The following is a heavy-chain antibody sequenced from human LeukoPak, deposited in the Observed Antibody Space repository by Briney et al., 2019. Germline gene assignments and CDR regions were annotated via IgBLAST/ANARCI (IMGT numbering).Heavy chain of an antibody. D-gene: IGHD3-22*01. J-gene: IGHJ3*02. V-gene: IGHV3-33*01. CDR1: GFTFSSYG. CDR2: IWYDGSNK. CDR3: ARGDYYDSSGYYFPDAFDI. Sequence: PGGSLRLSCAASGFTFSSYGMHWVRQAPGKGLEWVAVIWYDGSNKYYVDSVQGRFTISRDNSKNTLYLQMSSLRAEDTAVYYCARGDYYDSSGYYFPDAFDIWGQGTMVTVSS.